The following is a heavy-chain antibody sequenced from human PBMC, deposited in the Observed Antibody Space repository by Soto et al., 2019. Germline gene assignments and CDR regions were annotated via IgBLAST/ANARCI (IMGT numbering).Heavy chain of an antibody. CDR2: ISYDGTKK. D-gene: IGHD6-6*01. J-gene: IGHJ6*02. CDR3: AKVGSIAVYHYHYALDV. Sequence: QVQLMESGGGVVQPGKSLRLSYVGSGFTFSSYGMHWVRQAPGKGLEWVAGISYDGTKKYYGDSVKGRFSISRDNSRQTVYLQMDSLRAEDTAVYYCAKVGSIAVYHYHYALDVWGQGTTVTVSS. CDR1: GFTFSSYG. V-gene: IGHV3-30*18.